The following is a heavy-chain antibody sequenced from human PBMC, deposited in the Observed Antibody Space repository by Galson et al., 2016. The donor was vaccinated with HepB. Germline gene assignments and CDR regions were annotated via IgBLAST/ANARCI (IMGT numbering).Heavy chain of an antibody. CDR2: ISYTGTT. CDR3: ARDNVVDYRYYGLDL. Sequence: TLSLTCTVSGGSINSGTFYWSWIRQFPGKGLEWIGYISYTGTTSYNPSLKNRTSISMGASESHFSLDLSSVTVADTALYFCARDNVVDYRYYGLDLWGQGTSVTVSS. CDR1: GGSINSGTFY. D-gene: IGHD3-16*01. V-gene: IGHV4-30-4*01. J-gene: IGHJ6*01.